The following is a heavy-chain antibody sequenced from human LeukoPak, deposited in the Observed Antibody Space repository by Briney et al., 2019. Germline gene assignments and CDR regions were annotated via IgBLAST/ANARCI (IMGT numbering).Heavy chain of an antibody. J-gene: IGHJ4*02. V-gene: IGHV4-59*01. CDR2: SYYSGST. CDR3: ARAITVAATVDY. CDR1: GGSISDYY. Sequence: PSETLSLTCTVSGGSISDYYWSWIRQPPGKGLEWIGYSYYSGSTNCNPSLKSRVTISADSSKNQFSLKLSSVTAADTAMYYCARAITVAATVDYWGQGTLVTVSS. D-gene: IGHD6-13*01.